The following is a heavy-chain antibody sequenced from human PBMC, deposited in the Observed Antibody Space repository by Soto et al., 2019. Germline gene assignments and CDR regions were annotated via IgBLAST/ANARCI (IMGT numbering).Heavy chain of an antibody. V-gene: IGHV1-18*01. CDR1: GYTFTNYG. D-gene: IGHD3-16*01. J-gene: IGHJ4*02. Sequence: QVQLVQSRAEVKKPGASVKVSCKASGYTFTNYGINWVRQAPGQGLEWMGWISAYNGNTNYAQKFQGSVTMTTGTSTSTAYMELRSLRSDDTAVYYGLRAAGGITSPFDYWGQGTLVTVSS. CDR3: LRAAGGITSPFDY. CDR2: ISAYNGNT.